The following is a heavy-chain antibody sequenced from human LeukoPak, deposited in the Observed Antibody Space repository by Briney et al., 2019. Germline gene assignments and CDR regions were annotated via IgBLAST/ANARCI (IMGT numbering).Heavy chain of an antibody. CDR1: GFTFSNAW. V-gene: IGHV3-15*01. J-gene: IGHJ4*02. CDR2: IKSKTDGGTT. D-gene: IGHD3-22*01. Sequence: GGSLRLSCAASGFTFSNAWMSWVRQAPGKGLEWVGRIKSKTDGGTTDYAAPVKGRFTISRDDSKNTLYLQMNSLKTEDTAVYYCTTRGYYDSSGYYTTHFDYWGQGTLVTVSS. CDR3: TTRGYYDSSGYYTTHFDY.